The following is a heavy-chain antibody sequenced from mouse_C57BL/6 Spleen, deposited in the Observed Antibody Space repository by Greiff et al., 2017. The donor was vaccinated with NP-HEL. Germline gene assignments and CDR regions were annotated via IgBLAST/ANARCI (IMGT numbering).Heavy chain of an antibody. J-gene: IGHJ1*03. D-gene: IGHD1-1*01. CDR1: GYSFTDYN. CDR3: ARSGNYGSSYPWYFDV. Sequence: EVQLVESGPELVKPGASVKISCKASGYSFTDYNMNWVKQSNGKSLEWIGVINPNYGTTSYNQKFKGKATLTVDQSSSTAYMQLNSLTSEDSAVYYCARSGNYGSSYPWYFDVWGTGTTVTVSS. CDR2: INPNYGTT. V-gene: IGHV1-39*01.